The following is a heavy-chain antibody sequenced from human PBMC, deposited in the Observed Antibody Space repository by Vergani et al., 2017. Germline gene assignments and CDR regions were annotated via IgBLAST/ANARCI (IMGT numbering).Heavy chain of an antibody. CDR1: EFTFSNYA. Sequence: EVQLLESGGGLVQPGGSLRLTCAASEFTFSNYAMNWVRQAPGKGLGWVSGISGSGVSAYYTDSVKGRFTISRDNSKNMLFLQMNNLRTEDTAIYYCAKHYLVSSNNLFTYWGKGTRAT. V-gene: IGHV3-23*01. CDR3: AKHYLVSSNNLFTY. CDR2: ISGSGVSA. J-gene: IGHJ4*02. D-gene: IGHD4-11*01.